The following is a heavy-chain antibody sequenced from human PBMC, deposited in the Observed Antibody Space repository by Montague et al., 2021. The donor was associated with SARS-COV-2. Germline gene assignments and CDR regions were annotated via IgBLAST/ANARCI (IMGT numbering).Heavy chain of an antibody. Sequence: TLSLTCTVSGDSITSKTHYWDWVRQPAGKGLEWIGRLLTSGATNFNPSLQSRLTISRDTSKNEFYLKLRSVTAADTAVYYCARDSPHFDFWRGQYGDKYYMDIWGKGTTVTVS. V-gene: IGHV4-61*02. J-gene: IGHJ6*03. CDR3: ARDSPHFDFWRGQYGDKYYMDI. CDR2: LLTSGAT. D-gene: IGHD3-3*01. CDR1: GDSITSKTHY.